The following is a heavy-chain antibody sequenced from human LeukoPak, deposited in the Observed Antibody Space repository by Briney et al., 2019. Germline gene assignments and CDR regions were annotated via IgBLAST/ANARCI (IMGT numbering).Heavy chain of an antibody. CDR3: ARAGGPGTVDY. Sequence: SGGSLRLSCAVSGFTFRTYWMSWVRQAPGKGLEWGANINEDGSEKYYVDSVRGRFTISRDNAENSLYLQLNSLRVEDTAVYYCARAGGPGTVDYWGQGTLVTVSS. CDR2: INEDGSEK. V-gene: IGHV3-7*01. J-gene: IGHJ4*02. D-gene: IGHD3-10*01. CDR1: GFTFRTYW.